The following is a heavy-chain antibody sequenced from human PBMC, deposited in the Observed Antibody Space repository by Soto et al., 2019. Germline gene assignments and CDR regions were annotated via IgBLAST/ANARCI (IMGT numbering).Heavy chain of an antibody. Sequence: SVKVSCKASGGTFSSYTISWVRQAPGQGLEWMGRIIPILGIANYAQKFQGRVTITADKSTSTAYMELSSLRSEDTAVYYCAREGDCSSTSCYAEWFDPWGQGTLVTV. V-gene: IGHV1-69*04. CDR3: AREGDCSSTSCYAEWFDP. CDR1: GGTFSSYT. CDR2: IIPILGIA. D-gene: IGHD2-2*01. J-gene: IGHJ5*02.